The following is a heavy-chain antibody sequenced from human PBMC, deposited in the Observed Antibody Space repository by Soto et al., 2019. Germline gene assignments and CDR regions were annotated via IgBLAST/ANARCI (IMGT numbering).Heavy chain of an antibody. D-gene: IGHD4-17*01. CDR1: GFTFSVYG. CDR3: AKDHHGGSAVTTRTFDY. CDR2: ISSDGTKK. Sequence: QVQLVESGGGVVQPGKSLRLSCADSGFTFSVYGMHWVRQAPGKGLEWVALISSDGTKKNYADSVEGRFTISRDTSKNTLYLQINSLRAEDTAVYYCAKDHHGGSAVTTRTFDYWGQGTLVTVSS. V-gene: IGHV3-30*18. J-gene: IGHJ4*02.